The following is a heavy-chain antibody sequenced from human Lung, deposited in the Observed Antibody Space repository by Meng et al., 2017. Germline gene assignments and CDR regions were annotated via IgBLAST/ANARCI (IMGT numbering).Heavy chain of an antibody. CDR3: SGHIDY. D-gene: IGHD5-12*01. CDR1: GFTFRNAY. V-gene: IGHV3-15*01. CDR2: IKSKPDGETI. J-gene: IGHJ4*02. Sequence: EVQLVESWGDVEKAGGSLGLSCEGSGFTFRNAYMTWVRQVPGKRLEWVGRIKSKPDGETIDYAAPVKGRFTISRDDSKNTVYLQMNSLKTEDTAVYYCSGHIDYWGQGTLVTVSS.